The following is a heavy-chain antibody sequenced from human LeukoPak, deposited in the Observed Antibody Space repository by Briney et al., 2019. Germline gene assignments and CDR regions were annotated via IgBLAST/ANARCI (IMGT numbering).Heavy chain of an antibody. CDR2: IYTSGST. D-gene: IGHD1-26*01. CDR3: ARQRSRLRIVGAADAFDI. V-gene: IGHV4-4*09. Sequence: SETLSLTCTVSGGSISSYYWSWIRQPPEKGLEWIGYIYTSGSTNYNPSLKSRVTISVDTSKNQFSLKLSSVTAADTAVYYCARQRSRLRIVGAADAFDIWGQGTMVTVSS. J-gene: IGHJ3*02. CDR1: GGSISSYY.